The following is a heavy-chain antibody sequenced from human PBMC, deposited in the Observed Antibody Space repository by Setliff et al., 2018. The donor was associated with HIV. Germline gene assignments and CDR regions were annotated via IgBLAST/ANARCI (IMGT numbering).Heavy chain of an antibody. CDR1: GFSFSIYA. CDR2: ISGSGLST. CDR3: AKDDVPRDFDI. Sequence: QPGGSLRLSCAASGFSFSIYAMTWVRQAPGKGLEWVSGISGSGLSTYYADSVKGRFTISRDNSKNTLYLQVNSLRAEDTAVYYCAKDDVPRDFDIWGQGTMVTVSS. V-gene: IGHV3-23*01. J-gene: IGHJ3*02.